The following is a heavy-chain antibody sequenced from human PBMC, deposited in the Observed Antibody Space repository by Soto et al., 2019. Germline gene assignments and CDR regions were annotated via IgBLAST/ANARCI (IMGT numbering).Heavy chain of an antibody. D-gene: IGHD4-17*01. Sequence: GGSLRLSCAASGFTFSIYAMSWFRQAPGKGLEWVSAISGSGGSTYYADSVKGRFTISRDNSKNTLYLQMNSLRAEDTAVYYCAKEEDYGGNSLFLDYWGQGTLVTVSS. CDR2: ISGSGGST. J-gene: IGHJ4*02. CDR3: AKEEDYGGNSLFLDY. CDR1: GFTFSIYA. V-gene: IGHV3-23*01.